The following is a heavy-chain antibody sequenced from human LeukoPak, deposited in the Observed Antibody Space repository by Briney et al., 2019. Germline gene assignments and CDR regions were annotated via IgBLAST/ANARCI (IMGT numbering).Heavy chain of an antibody. CDR3: ARDGRGYYDSSGYTLSV. Sequence: PSETLSLTCAVYGGSFSSYSWSWIRQPPGKGLEWIGEINHSGSTKYNPSLKSRVTISEDTSKNQFSLKLSSVTAADTAVYYCARDGRGYYDSSGYTLSVWGQGTLVTVSS. V-gene: IGHV4-34*01. D-gene: IGHD3-22*01. J-gene: IGHJ4*02. CDR1: GGSFSSYS. CDR2: INHSGST.